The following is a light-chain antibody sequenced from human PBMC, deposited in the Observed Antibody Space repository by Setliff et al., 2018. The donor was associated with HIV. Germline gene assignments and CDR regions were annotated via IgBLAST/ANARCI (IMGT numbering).Light chain of an antibody. CDR3: SSYTSSTPLYV. J-gene: IGLJ1*01. CDR1: SSDVGGYNY. V-gene: IGLV2-14*03. CDR2: DVN. Sequence: SALTQPASVSGSPGQSITISRTETSSDVGGYNYVSWYQQHPGKAPKLMIYDVNNRPSGVSNRFSGSKSGNTASLTISGLQAEDEADYYCSSYTSSTPLYVFGTGTKVTVL.